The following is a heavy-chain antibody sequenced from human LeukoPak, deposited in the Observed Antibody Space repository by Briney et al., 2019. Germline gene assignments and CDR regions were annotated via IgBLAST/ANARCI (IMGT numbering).Heavy chain of an antibody. D-gene: IGHD4-17*01. Sequence: PSETLSLTCTVSGGSISSSSYYWGWIRQPPGKGLEWIGSIYYSGSTYYNPSLKSRVTISVDTSKNQFSLKLSSVTAADTAVYYCASSTATTVRLGWYFDLWGRGTLVTVSS. CDR2: IYYSGST. J-gene: IGHJ2*01. V-gene: IGHV4-39*07. CDR3: ASSTATTVRLGWYFDL. CDR1: GGSISSSSYY.